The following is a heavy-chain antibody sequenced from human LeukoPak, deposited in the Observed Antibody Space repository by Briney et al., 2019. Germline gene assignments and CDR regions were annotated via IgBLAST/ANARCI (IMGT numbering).Heavy chain of an antibody. D-gene: IGHD2-15*01. CDR1: GYTFTGYY. J-gene: IGHJ4*02. Sequence: ASVKVSCKASGYTFTGYYMHWVRQAPGQGLEWMGWINPNSGGTNYAQKFQGRVTMTRDTSISTAYMELSRLRSDDTAVYYCARGCSGGSCYQLSEFDYWGQGTLVTVSS. CDR3: ARGCSGGSCYQLSEFDY. V-gene: IGHV1-2*02. CDR2: INPNSGGT.